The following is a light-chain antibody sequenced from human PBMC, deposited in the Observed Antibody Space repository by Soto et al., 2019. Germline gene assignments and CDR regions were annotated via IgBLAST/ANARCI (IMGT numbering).Light chain of an antibody. CDR2: SAS. J-gene: IGKJ5*01. V-gene: IGKV1-27*01. CDR1: QDISVY. CDR3: QKFNNAPLT. Sequence: DIQMTQSPSSLSASVGDRVTITCRASQDISVYLAWYQQKPGKVPKLLIYSASTVQSGVPSRFSGSGSGTDFTLTISSLQPEDVATYYCQKFNNAPLTFGQGTRLEIK.